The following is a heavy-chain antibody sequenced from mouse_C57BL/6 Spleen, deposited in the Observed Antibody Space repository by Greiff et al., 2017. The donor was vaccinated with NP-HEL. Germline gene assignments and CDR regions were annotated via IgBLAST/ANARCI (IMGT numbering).Heavy chain of an antibody. CDR3: ARGPFDY. V-gene: IGHV5-17*01. J-gene: IGHJ2*01. Sequence: EVKLVESGGGLVKPGGSLKLSCAASGFTFSDYGMHWVRQAPEKGLEWVAYISSGSSTIYYADKVKGRFTISRDNAKNTLFLQMTSLRSEDTAMYYCARGPFDYWGQGTTLTVSS. CDR2: ISSGSSTI. CDR1: GFTFSDYG.